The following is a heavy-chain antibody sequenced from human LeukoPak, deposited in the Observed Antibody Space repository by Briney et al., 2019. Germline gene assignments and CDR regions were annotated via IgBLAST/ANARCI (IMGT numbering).Heavy chain of an antibody. Sequence: TGGSLRLSCAASGFTFSSYEMNWVRQAPGKGLEWVSYISSSSSTIYYADSVKGRFTISRDNAKNSLYLQMNSLRAEDTAVYYCARVSHYGSGWFDPWGQGTLVTVSS. V-gene: IGHV3-48*01. CDR1: GFTFSSYE. CDR2: ISSSSSTI. D-gene: IGHD3-10*01. J-gene: IGHJ5*02. CDR3: ARVSHYGSGWFDP.